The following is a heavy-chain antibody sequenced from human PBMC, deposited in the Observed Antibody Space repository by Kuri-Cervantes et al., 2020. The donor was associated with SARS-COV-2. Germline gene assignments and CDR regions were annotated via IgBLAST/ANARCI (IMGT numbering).Heavy chain of an antibody. D-gene: IGHD1-14*01. Sequence: SETLSLTCSVSGYSISGSYYWGWIRQPPGKGQEWIGSIYHSGSTYYNPYLKSRVTMSVDTSKNQFSLKLSSVTAADTAVYYCARISRTYAFDIWGQGTMVTV. V-gene: IGHV4-38-2*02. CDR2: IYHSGST. J-gene: IGHJ3*02. CDR1: GYSISGSYY. CDR3: ARISRTYAFDI.